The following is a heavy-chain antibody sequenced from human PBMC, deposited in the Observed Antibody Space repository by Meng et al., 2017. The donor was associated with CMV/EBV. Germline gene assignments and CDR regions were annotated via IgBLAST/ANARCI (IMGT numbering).Heavy chain of an antibody. CDR2: INPNSGGT. D-gene: IGHD2-21*01. CDR1: GYTFTGYY. CDR3: ARSSPSLPSGGGDSYDAFDI. V-gene: IGHV1-2*02. J-gene: IGHJ3*02. Sequence: ASVKVSCNASGYTFTGYYMHWVRQAPGQGLEWMGWINPNSGGTNYAQKFQGRVTMTRDTSISTAYMELSRLRSDDTAVYYCARSSPSLPSGGGDSYDAFDIWGQGTMVTVSS.